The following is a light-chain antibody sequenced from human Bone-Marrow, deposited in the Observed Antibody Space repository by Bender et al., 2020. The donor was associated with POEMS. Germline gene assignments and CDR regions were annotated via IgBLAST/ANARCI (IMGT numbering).Light chain of an antibody. CDR2: DVS. CDR1: SSDIGAFNY. J-gene: IGLJ1*01. Sequence: QSALTQPASVSGSPGQSITISCTGTSSDIGAFNYVSWYQQHPGKAPKVMIYDVSNRPSGVSNRFSGSRSGNTASLTVSGLQAEDEADYYCSSYATNNNYVFGTGTDVTVL. CDR3: SSYATNNNYV. V-gene: IGLV2-14*03.